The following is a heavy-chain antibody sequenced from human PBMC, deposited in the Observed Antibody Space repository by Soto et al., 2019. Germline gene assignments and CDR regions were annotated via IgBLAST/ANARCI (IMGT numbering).Heavy chain of an antibody. CDR2: TYYRSKWYN. CDR1: GDSVSSNSAA. J-gene: IGHJ6*02. V-gene: IGHV6-1*01. CDR3: ACLFFCYECYYLDGLDV. D-gene: IGHD3-16*01. Sequence: PSQTLSLTCAISGDSVSSNSAAWNWIRQSPSRGLEWLGRTYYRSKWYNDYAVSVKSRITINPDTSKNQFSLQQNSVTPEDTAVYYCACLFFCYECYYLDGLDVWGQGTTVPVSS.